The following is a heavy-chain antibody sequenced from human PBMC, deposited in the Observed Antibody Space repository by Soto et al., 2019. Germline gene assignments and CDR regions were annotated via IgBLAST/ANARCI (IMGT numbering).Heavy chain of an antibody. CDR1: GFTFSSYA. CDR3: AKRRGAGGHFDY. Sequence: DVQLLESGGGLVQPEGSLRLSCAASGFTFSSYAMGWVRQGPGKGLELVAGVSIGGSTHYADSVRGRFTISRDNSKNTLSLQMNSLTAEDTAVYFCAKRRGAGGHFDYWGQGALVTVSS. CDR2: VSIGGST. D-gene: IGHD2-15*01. V-gene: IGHV3-23*01. J-gene: IGHJ4*02.